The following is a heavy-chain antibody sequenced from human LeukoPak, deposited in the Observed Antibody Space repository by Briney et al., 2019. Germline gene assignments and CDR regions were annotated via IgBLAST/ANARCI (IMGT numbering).Heavy chain of an antibody. CDR1: GFIFNSYS. V-gene: IGHV3-48*01. Sequence: PGGSLRLSCAASGFIFNSYSMNWVRQAPGKGLEWVSYISSSSSTIYYADSVKGRFTISRDNAKNSLYLRMNSLRAEDTAVYYCARDLPGIAGPYYYYGMDVWGQGTTVTVSS. J-gene: IGHJ6*02. D-gene: IGHD1-26*01. CDR3: ARDLPGIAGPYYYYGMDV. CDR2: ISSSSSTI.